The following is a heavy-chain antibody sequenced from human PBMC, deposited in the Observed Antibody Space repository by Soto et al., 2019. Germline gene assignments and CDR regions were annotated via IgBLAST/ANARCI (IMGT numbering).Heavy chain of an antibody. CDR3: ARDLSGTGLDV. CDR1: GASVDSFY. V-gene: IGHV4-4*07. D-gene: IGHD1-26*01. CDR2: VYSLERP. Sequence: QVQLHESGPGLVKPSETLSLICSVSGASVDSFYWTWIRQSAGKGLEYIGRVYSLERPNYNSALKGRVTISVDRSNNSFSLEMKSVTAADTAVYFCARDLSGTGLDVWGRGTPVSVSS. J-gene: IGHJ6*02.